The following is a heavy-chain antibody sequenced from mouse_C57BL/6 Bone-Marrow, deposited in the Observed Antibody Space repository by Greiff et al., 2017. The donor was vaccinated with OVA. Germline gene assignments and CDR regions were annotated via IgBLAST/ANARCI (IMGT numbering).Heavy chain of an antibody. CDR2: IDPENGDT. CDR3: TTAYYSNYVGY. CDR1: GFNIKDDY. Sequence: EVQGVESGAELVRPGASVKLSCTASGFNIKDDYMHWVKQRPEQGLEWIGWIDPENGDTEYASKFQGKATITADTSSNTAYLRLSSLTSEDTAVYYCTTAYYSNYVGYWGQGTTLTVSS. J-gene: IGHJ2*01. D-gene: IGHD2-5*01. V-gene: IGHV14-4*01.